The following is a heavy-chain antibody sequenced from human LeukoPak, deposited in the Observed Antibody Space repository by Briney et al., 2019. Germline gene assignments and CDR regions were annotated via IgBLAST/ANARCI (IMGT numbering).Heavy chain of an antibody. Sequence: GGSLRLSCAAYGFTFSTYAMNWLRQAPGKGLEWVSAIIGNGRRTSYADSVKGRFTISRDNAKNTLDLQMNSLTAGDTAVYFCAKAGSDYIWGSYRPFEYWGQGTLVTVSS. V-gene: IGHV3-23*01. J-gene: IGHJ4*02. CDR1: GFTFSTYA. D-gene: IGHD3-16*02. CDR2: IIGNGRRT. CDR3: AKAGSDYIWGSYRPFEY.